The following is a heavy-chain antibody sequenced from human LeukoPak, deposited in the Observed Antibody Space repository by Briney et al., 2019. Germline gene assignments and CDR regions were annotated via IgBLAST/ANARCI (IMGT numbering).Heavy chain of an antibody. J-gene: IGHJ4*02. CDR3: ARETKRFGELLGGWQYYFDY. CDR1: GFTFSSYN. CDR2: ISTASDYI. Sequence: GGSLRLSCAASGFTFSSYNMNWVRQAPGKGLEWVSSISTASDYIYYADSLKGRFTISRDNAKNSLYLQTNSLRAEDTAVYYCARETKRFGELLGGWQYYFDYWGQGTLVTVSS. V-gene: IGHV3-21*01. D-gene: IGHD3-10*01.